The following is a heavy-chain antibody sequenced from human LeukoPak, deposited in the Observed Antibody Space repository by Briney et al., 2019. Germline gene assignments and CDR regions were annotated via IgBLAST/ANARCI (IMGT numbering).Heavy chain of an antibody. CDR2: VKSKTHGGTT. CDR1: GFTFSDAW. Sequence: GGSLRLSCAASGFTFSDAWMSWVRQAPGKGLEWVGRVKSKTHGGTTAYAAPVKGRFTISRDDSKTTVYLQMNSLKSEDAALYYCTTERPYFGNWGQGTLVTVSS. V-gene: IGHV3-15*01. J-gene: IGHJ4*02. CDR3: TTERPYFGN.